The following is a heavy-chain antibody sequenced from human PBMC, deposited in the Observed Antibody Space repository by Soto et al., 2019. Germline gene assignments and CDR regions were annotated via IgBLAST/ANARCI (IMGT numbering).Heavy chain of an antibody. CDR3: AREFRNVQYSYGKRTCFHP. Sequence: ASVQVACKASGYTFTSYGISWVRQAPGQGHEWMGWISAYNGNTNYAQKLQGRVTMTTDTSTSTAYMELRSLRSDDTAVYYCAREFRNVQYSYGKRTCFHPWG. D-gene: IGHD5-18*01. J-gene: IGHJ5*02. CDR1: GYTFTSYG. CDR2: ISAYNGNT. V-gene: IGHV1-18*01.